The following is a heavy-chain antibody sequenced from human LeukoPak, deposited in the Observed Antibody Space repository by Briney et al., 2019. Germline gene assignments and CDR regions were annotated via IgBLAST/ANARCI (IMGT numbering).Heavy chain of an antibody. J-gene: IGHJ4*02. CDR3: ARDLMTTVVTPALNC. Sequence: GGSLRLSCAASGFTFSSFEMNWVRQAPGKGLEWVAVMSYDGSNKYYADSVKGRFTISRDNSKNTLYLQVNSLRAEDTAVYYCARDLMTTVVTPALNCWGQGTLVTVSS. CDR1: GFTFSSFE. D-gene: IGHD4-23*01. V-gene: IGHV3-30-3*01. CDR2: MSYDGSNK.